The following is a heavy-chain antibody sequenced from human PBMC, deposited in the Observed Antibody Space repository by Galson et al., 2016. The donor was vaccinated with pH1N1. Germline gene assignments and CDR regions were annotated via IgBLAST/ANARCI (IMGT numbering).Heavy chain of an antibody. J-gene: IGHJ6*02. CDR1: GDTFKRYG. V-gene: IGHV1-18*01. Sequence: SVKVSCKASGDTFKRYGITWVLQAPGQGLQWMGWISTRNGYTKNSQKFQGRVTMTTDTTTSTVYLELRSLKSDDTGVYFCARGRGDLAGYYYGLDIWGQGTTVTVSS. D-gene: IGHD3-10*01. CDR3: ARGRGDLAGYYYGLDI. CDR2: ISTRNGYT.